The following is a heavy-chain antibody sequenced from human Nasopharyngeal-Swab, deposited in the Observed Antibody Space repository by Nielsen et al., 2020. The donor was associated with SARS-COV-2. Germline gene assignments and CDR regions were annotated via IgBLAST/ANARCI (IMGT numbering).Heavy chain of an antibody. CDR2: ISAYNGNT. CDR1: GYTFTSYG. D-gene: IGHD3-10*01. CDR3: AGDGRYVGSGDAFDI. Sequence: ASVKVSCKASGYTFTSYGISWVRQAPGQGLEWMGWISAYNGNTNYAQKLQSRVTMTTDTSTSTAYMGLRSLRSDDTAVYYCAGDGRYVGSGDAFDIWGQGTMVTVSS. V-gene: IGHV1-18*01. J-gene: IGHJ3*02.